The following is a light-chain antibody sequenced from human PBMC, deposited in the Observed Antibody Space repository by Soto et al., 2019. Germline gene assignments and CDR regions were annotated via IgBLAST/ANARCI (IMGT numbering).Light chain of an antibody. CDR2: DAS. CDR3: QQYGSSPLT. V-gene: IGKV3-20*01. Sequence: EIVLTQSPDTLSLSPGERATLSCRASQSVRSNYLAWYQQKPGQAPRFLIYDASSRATGIPDRFSGSGSGTDFTLTISRLEPEDFAVYYCQQYGSSPLTFGG. J-gene: IGKJ4*01. CDR1: QSVRSNY.